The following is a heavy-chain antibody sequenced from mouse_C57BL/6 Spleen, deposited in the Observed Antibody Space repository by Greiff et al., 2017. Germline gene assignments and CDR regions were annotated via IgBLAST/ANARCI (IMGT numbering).Heavy chain of an antibody. D-gene: IGHD2-12*01. J-gene: IGHJ3*01. CDR2: ISYDGSN. V-gene: IGHV3-6*01. CDR3: AREGAYYSLAY. Sequence: DVHLVESGPGLVKPSQSLSLTCSVTGYSITSGYYWNWIRQFPGNKLEWMGYISYDGSNNYNPSLKNRISITRDTSKNQFFLKLNSVTTEDTATYYCAREGAYYSLAYWGQGTLVTVSA. CDR1: GYSITSGYY.